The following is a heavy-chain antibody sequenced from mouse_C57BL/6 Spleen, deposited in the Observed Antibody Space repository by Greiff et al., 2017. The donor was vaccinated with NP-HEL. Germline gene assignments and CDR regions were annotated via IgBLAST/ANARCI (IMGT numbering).Heavy chain of an antibody. Sequence: QVTLKESGPGILQSSQTLSLTCSFSGFSLSTSGMGVSWIRQPSGKGLEWLAHIYWDDDKRYNPSLKSRLTISKDTSRNQVFLKITSVDTADTATHYCARRATTVVAFYWYFDVWGTGTTVTVSS. CDR2: IYWDDDK. CDR1: GFSLSTSGMG. V-gene: IGHV8-12*01. CDR3: ARRATTVVAFYWYFDV. D-gene: IGHD1-1*01. J-gene: IGHJ1*03.